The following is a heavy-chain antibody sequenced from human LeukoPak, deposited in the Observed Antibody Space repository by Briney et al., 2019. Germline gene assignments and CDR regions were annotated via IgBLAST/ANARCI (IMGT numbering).Heavy chain of an antibody. Sequence: PSETLSLTCTVSGVSISSYYWSWLRQPPGKGLEWIGYIYYSGSTNYNPSLKSRVTISVDTSKNQFSLKLSSVTAADTAVYYCARGYGGIFDYWGQGTLVTVSS. V-gene: IGHV4-59*01. CDR1: GVSISSYY. D-gene: IGHD4-23*01. J-gene: IGHJ4*02. CDR3: ARGYGGIFDY. CDR2: IYYSGST.